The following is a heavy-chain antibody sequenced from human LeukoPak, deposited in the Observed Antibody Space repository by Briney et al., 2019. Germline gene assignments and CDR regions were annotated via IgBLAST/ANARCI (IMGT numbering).Heavy chain of an antibody. CDR2: ISSSSSTI. V-gene: IGHV3-48*01. CDR1: GFTSSSYS. D-gene: IGHD4-23*01. CDR3: ARIRRWFDY. Sequence: GGSLRLSCAASGFTSSSYSMSWVRQAPGKGLEWVSYISSSSSTIYYADSVKGRFTISRDNAKNSLYLQMNSLRAEDTAVYYCARIRRWFDYWGQGTLVTVSS. J-gene: IGHJ4*02.